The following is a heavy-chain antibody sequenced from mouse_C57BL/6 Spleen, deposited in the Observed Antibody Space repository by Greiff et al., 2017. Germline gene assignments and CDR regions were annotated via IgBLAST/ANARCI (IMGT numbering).Heavy chain of an antibody. V-gene: IGHV2-2*01. CDR1: GFSLTSYG. CDR2: IWSGGST. J-gene: IGHJ4*01. D-gene: IGHD2-4*01. CDR3: ASIYYDYDERDYYAMDY. Sequence: QVQLQQSGPGLVQPSQSLSITCTVSGFSLTSYGVHWVRQSPGKGLEWLGVIWSGGSTDYNAAFISRLSISKDNSKSQVFFKMNSLQADDTAIYYCASIYYDYDERDYYAMDYWGQGTSVTVSS.